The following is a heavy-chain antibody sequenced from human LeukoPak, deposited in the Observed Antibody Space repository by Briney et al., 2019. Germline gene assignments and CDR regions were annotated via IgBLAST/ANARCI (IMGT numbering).Heavy chain of an antibody. Sequence: GGSLRLSCAASGFTFSSYAMSWVRQAPGKGLEWVSAISGSGGATYYADSVKGRFTISRDNSKDTLYLQMNSPRAEDTAVYYCAKNYDSSGYSLMDYWGQGTLVTVSS. D-gene: IGHD3-22*01. CDR2: ISGSGGAT. J-gene: IGHJ4*02. CDR3: AKNYDSSGYSLMDY. V-gene: IGHV3-23*01. CDR1: GFTFSSYA.